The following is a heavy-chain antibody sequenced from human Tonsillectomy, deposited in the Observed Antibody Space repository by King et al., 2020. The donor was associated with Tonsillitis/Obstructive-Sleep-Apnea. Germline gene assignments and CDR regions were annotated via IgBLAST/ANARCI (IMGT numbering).Heavy chain of an antibody. CDR1: GFTFSSYA. CDR3: GRGAGRGIVVATTVGGDYYGMDV. J-gene: IGHJ6*02. D-gene: IGHD1-26*01. CDR2: ISYDGSNK. V-gene: IGHV3-30*04. Sequence: VQLVESGGGVVQPGRSLRLSCAASGFTFSSYAMHWVRQAPGKGLEWVAVISYDGSNKYYADSVKGRFTISRDNSKNTLYLQMNSLRAEATAVYYCGRGAGRGIVVATTVGGDYYGMDVWGQGTTVTVS.